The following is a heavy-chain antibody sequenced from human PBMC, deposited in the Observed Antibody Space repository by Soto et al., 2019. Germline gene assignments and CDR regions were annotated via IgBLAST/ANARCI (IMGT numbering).Heavy chain of an antibody. CDR3: NRTESTGYYYAMDV. V-gene: IGHV3-49*03. CDR1: GSAFGDYG. CDR2: NRKKAYGGTT. Sequence: GASLRLSCTDSGSAFGDYGLSWFRHAPGKGLEWVGLNRKKAYGGTTEYDASVKGRFTISRDDSKSIAYLQMNSLKTEDTPVYYCNRTESTGYYYAMDVWGQGTTPTDSS. J-gene: IGHJ6*01.